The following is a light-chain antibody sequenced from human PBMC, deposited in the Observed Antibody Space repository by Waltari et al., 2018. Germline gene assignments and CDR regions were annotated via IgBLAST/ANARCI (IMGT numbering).Light chain of an antibody. CDR3: CSHRTSSSFVI. Sequence: QSVLTQPPSVSGAPGQRVTTPCTGSRSNTGAAQHLHWYQQPPGTAPKFVISHNINRPSGVPDRFSGSKSGTSASLAITGLQAEDEADYYCCSHRTSSSFVIFGGGTTLTV. J-gene: IGLJ2*01. CDR1: RSNTGAAQH. V-gene: IGLV1-40*01. CDR2: HNI.